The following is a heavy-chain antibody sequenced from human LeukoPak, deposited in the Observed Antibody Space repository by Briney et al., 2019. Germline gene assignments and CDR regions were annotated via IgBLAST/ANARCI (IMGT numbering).Heavy chain of an antibody. V-gene: IGHV1-46*01. CDR3: AREGLRSIAARRGTRDYMDV. J-gene: IGHJ6*03. CDR1: GYTFTGYY. D-gene: IGHD6-6*01. Sequence: ASVKVSCKASGYTFTGYYMHWVRQAPGQGLEWMGIINPSGGSTSYAQKFQGRVTMTRDMSTSTVYMELSSLRSEDTAVYYCAREGLRSIAARRGTRDYMDVWGKGTTVIVSS. CDR2: INPSGGST.